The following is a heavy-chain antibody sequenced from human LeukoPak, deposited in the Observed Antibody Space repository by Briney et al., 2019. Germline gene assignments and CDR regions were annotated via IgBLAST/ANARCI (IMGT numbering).Heavy chain of an antibody. CDR1: GYTFTGYY. CDR3: ASTVYGSGSYYYYGMDV. CDR2: ISAYNGNT. D-gene: IGHD3-10*01. Sequence: GASVKVSCKASGYTFTGYYMHWVRQAPGQGLEWMGWISAYNGNTNYAQKLQGRVTMTTDTSTSTAYMELRSLRSDDTAVYYCASTVYGSGSYYYYGMDVWGQGTTVTVSS. V-gene: IGHV1-18*04. J-gene: IGHJ6*02.